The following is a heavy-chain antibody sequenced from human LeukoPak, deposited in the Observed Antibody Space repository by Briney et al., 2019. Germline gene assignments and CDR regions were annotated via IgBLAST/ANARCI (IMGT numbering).Heavy chain of an antibody. V-gene: IGHV1-69*13. CDR1: GGTFSSYA. Sequence: ASVKVSCKASGGTFSSYAISWVRQAPGQGLEWMGGIIPIFGTANYAQKFQGRVTITADESTGTAYMELSSLRSEDTAVYYCARDSNVDIVATRYGMDVWGQGTTVTVSS. D-gene: IGHD5-12*01. CDR3: ARDSNVDIVATRYGMDV. J-gene: IGHJ6*02. CDR2: IIPIFGTA.